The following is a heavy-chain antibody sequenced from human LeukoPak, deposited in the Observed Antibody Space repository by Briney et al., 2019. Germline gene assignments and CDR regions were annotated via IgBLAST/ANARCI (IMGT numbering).Heavy chain of an antibody. CDR3: ARGGDSLHY. V-gene: IGHV3-66*01. J-gene: IGHJ4*02. CDR2: IYSGGST. CDR1: GFTVSSNF. Sequence: AGGSLRLSCAASGFTVSSNFMTWVRQAPGQGLEWVSVIYSGGSTYYADSVKDRFTISRDNSKNMLYLQMNSLRAEDTAVYYCARGGDSLHYWGQGTLVTASS. D-gene: IGHD3-10*01.